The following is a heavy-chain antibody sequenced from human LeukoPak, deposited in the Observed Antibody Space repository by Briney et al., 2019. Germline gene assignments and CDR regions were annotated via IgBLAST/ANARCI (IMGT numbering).Heavy chain of an antibody. D-gene: IGHD6-19*01. J-gene: IGHJ4*02. CDR2: IIPIFGTA. CDR3: ARGRSIGAVAGMAGYYFDY. Sequence: EASVKVSCKASGGTFSSYAISWVRQAPGQGLEWMGGIIPIFGTANYAQKFQGRVTITADESTSTAYMELSSLRSEDTAVYYCARGRSIGAVAGMAGYYFDYWGQGTLVTVSS. CDR1: GGTFSSYA. V-gene: IGHV1-69*13.